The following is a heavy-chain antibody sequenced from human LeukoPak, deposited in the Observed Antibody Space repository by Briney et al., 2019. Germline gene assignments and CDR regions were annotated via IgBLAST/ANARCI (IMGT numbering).Heavy chain of an antibody. CDR1: GYTFTSYD. CDR2: VNPNSGNT. Sequence: ASVKVSCKASGYTFTSYDINWVRQATGQGLEWMGWVNPNSGNTGYAQKFQGRVTMTRNTSISTAYMELSSLRSEDTAVYYCARGCYDILTGYYTLDYWGQGTLVTVSS. D-gene: IGHD3-9*01. CDR3: ARGCYDILTGYYTLDY. V-gene: IGHV1-8*01. J-gene: IGHJ4*02.